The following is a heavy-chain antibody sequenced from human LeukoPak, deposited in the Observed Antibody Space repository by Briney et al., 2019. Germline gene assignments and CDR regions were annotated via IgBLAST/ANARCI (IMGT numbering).Heavy chain of an antibody. CDR2: INPNSSGT. CDR1: GYTFTGYY. V-gene: IGHV1-2*02. J-gene: IGHJ6*03. Sequence: AASVKVSCKASGYTFTGYYMHWVRQAPGQGLEWMGWINPNSSGTNYAQKFQGRVTMTRDTSISTAYMELSRLRSDDTAVYYCARDLAAASYYYYYMDVWGKGTTVTVSS. CDR3: ARDLAAASYYYYYMDV. D-gene: IGHD6-13*01.